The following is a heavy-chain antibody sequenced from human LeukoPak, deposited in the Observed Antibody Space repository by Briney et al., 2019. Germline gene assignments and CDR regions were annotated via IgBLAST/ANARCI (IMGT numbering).Heavy chain of an antibody. CDR1: GYSISSDYC. J-gene: IGHJ4*02. Sequence: EPLSLTCTVSGYSISSDYCWGWIRQPPGKGLEWIASVHHSGRTYYNPSLKSRVTMSLDTSKNQFSLKLSSVTAADTAVYYCARATPGGLLYFGVGGQGTLVTVSS. CDR2: VHHSGRT. D-gene: IGHD3-10*01. V-gene: IGHV4-38-2*02. CDR3: ARATPGGLLYFGV.